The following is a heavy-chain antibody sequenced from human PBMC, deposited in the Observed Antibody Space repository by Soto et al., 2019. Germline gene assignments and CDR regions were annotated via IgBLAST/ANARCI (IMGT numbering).Heavy chain of an antibody. Sequence: GGSLRLSCAASRFTFSDYGMHWVRQAPGKGLEWVAGISHGATRKSYSDSVKGRFITSRDNSKKMLYLQLNSLRREDTAVYYCAKDGVGGSNRYQLDYWGRGTLVTVSS. D-gene: IGHD4-4*01. CDR3: AKDGVGGSNRYQLDY. CDR2: ISHGATRK. V-gene: IGHV3-30*18. CDR1: RFTFSDYG. J-gene: IGHJ4*02.